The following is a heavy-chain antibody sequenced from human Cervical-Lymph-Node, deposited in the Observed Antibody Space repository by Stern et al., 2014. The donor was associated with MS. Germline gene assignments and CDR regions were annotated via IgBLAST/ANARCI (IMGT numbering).Heavy chain of an antibody. CDR1: GGSVSSGSYY. J-gene: IGHJ1*01. CDR3: ARDHSSSWYEH. CDR2: IYYSGST. D-gene: IGHD6-13*01. V-gene: IGHV4-61*01. Sequence: QVQLVESGPGLVKPSETLSLTCTVSGGSVSSGSYYWSWIRQPPGKGLEWIGYIYYSGSTNYNPSLKSRVTISVDTSKNQFSLKLSSVTAADTAVYYCARDHSSSWYEHWGQGTLVTVSS.